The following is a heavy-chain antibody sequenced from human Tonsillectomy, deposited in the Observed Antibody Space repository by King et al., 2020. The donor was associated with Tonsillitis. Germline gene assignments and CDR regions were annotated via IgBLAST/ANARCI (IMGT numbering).Heavy chain of an antibody. CDR3: ARGAKYSSGWFDAFDI. CDR2: ISSRSSFI. J-gene: IGHJ3*02. CDR1: GFTFSGNS. V-gene: IGHV3-21*01. D-gene: IGHD6-19*01. Sequence: VQLVESGGGLVKPGGSLRLSCAASGFTFSGNSMNWVRQAPGKGLEWVSSISSRSSFIYYADSVKGRFTISRDNAKNSLYLQMNSLRAEDTAVYYCARGAKYSSGWFDAFDIWGQGTMVTVSS.